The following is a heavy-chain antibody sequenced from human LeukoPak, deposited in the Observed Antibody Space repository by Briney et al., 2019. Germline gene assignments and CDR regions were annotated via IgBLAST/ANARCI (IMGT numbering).Heavy chain of an antibody. Sequence: PGGSLRLSCAASGFTFSNYAMNWVRQAPGKGLEWVSLISGSTGSTYYADSVKGRFTISRDNSKNTLYLQMNSLRAEDTAVYYCARDMSGGWYYFDYWGQGTLVTVSS. J-gene: IGHJ4*02. D-gene: IGHD6-19*01. CDR3: ARDMSGGWYYFDY. CDR2: ISGSTGST. V-gene: IGHV3-23*01. CDR1: GFTFSNYA.